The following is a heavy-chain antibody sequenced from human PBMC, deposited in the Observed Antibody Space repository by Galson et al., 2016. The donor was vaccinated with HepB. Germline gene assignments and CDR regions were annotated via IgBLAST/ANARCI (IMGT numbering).Heavy chain of an antibody. J-gene: IGHJ6*02. CDR3: AREGRGYYDSSGCYYPAVPYGMDV. CDR2: IYYSGST. D-gene: IGHD3-22*01. V-gene: IGHV4-39*07. Sequence: SETLSLTCTVSGASISSSSYYWGWIRQTPGKGLEWIGSIYYSGSTYYNPSLKSRVTISVDMSKNQLSLKLSSVTAADTAVYYCAREGRGYYDSSGCYYPAVPYGMDVWGQGTTVTVSS. CDR1: GASISSSSYY.